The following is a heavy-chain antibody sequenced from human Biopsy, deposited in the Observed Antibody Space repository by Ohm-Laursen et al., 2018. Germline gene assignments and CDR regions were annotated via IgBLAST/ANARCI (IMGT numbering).Heavy chain of an antibody. V-gene: IGHV1-18*01. Sequence: SVKVSYKTSGYNFISYSINWVRQAPGQGLEWMGGNRPLNGDTKYGQKFQDRVTMTTDTSTSTVYMELTSLRSDDPAVYYCARGEVTFGELIVSLDSWGQGTLVTVSS. CDR3: ARGEVTFGELIVSLDS. CDR2: NRPLNGDT. J-gene: IGHJ4*02. D-gene: IGHD3-16*02. CDR1: GYNFISYS.